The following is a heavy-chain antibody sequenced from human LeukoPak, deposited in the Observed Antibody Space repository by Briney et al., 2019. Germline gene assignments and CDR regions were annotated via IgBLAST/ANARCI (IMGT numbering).Heavy chain of an antibody. J-gene: IGHJ3*02. D-gene: IGHD6-13*01. Sequence: TSETLSLTCTVSGYSISSGYYWGWIRQPPGKGLEWIGSIYHSGSTYYNPSLKSRVTISVDTSKNQFSLKLSSVTAADTAVYYCARVVTSLYSSHVERIAFDIWGQGTMVTVSS. CDR1: GYSISSGYY. CDR3: ARVVTSLYSSHVERIAFDI. CDR2: IYHSGST. V-gene: IGHV4-38-2*02.